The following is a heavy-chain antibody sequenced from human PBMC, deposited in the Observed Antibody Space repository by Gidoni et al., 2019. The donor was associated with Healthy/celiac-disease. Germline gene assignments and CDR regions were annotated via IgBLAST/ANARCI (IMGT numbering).Heavy chain of an antibody. CDR3: ARAPPPEYCSSTSCSEAGYYYYMDV. CDR2: ISSSSSYI. Sequence: EVQLVESGGGLVKPGGSLRLSCAASGFTFTSYSMNWVRQAPGKGLEWVSSISSSSSYIYYADSVKGRFTISRDNAKNSLYLQMNSLRAEDTAVYYCARAPPPEYCSSTSCSEAGYYYYMDVWGKGTTVTVSS. V-gene: IGHV3-21*01. D-gene: IGHD2-2*01. J-gene: IGHJ6*03. CDR1: GFTFTSYS.